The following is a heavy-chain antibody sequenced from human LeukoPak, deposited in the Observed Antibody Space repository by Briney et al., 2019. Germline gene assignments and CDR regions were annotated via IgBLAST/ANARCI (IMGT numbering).Heavy chain of an antibody. V-gene: IGHV3-23*01. Sequence: GGSLRLSCGTSGFTFSSYAMSWVRQAPGKGLEWVSLITAIAGDTYYADSVKGRFTISRDNSRNTLYLQVDSLRAEDSAIYYCVSEGLQLFGELLDWGQGTLVTVSS. D-gene: IGHD3-10*01. J-gene: IGHJ4*02. CDR2: ITAIAGDT. CDR3: VSEGLQLFGELLD. CDR1: GFTFSSYA.